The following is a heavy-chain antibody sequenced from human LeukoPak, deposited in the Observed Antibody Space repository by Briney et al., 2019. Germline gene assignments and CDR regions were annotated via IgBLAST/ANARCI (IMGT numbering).Heavy chain of an antibody. CDR3: AKTPREFYYDSSGWSWFDP. D-gene: IGHD3-22*01. V-gene: IGHV3-23*01. CDR2: ISGSGGTT. CDR1: GFTFSSNA. Sequence: GGSLRLSCAASGFTFSSNAMSWVRQAPGKGLEWVSAISGSGGTTYYADSVKGRFTISRDNSKNTLYLQMSSLRAEDTAIYYCAKTPREFYYDSSGWSWFDPWGQGTLVTVSS. J-gene: IGHJ5*02.